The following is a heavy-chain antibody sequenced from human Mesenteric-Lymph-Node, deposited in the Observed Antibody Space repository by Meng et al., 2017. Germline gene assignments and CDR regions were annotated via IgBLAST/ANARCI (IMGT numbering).Heavy chain of an antibody. J-gene: IGHJ4*02. CDR2: IIHGGSP. Sequence: VHLRRGGAALLKPSETLSLTCAVNGGSRSGAYWNWIRQPPGKGLEWIGEIIHGGSPSYNPSLKSRVTISIDTSKNQLSLMLSSVTAADTAVYYCARRPTGIDYWGQGTLVTVSS. CDR3: ARRPTGIDY. CDR1: GGSRSGAY. V-gene: IGHV4-34*12. D-gene: IGHD2-8*02.